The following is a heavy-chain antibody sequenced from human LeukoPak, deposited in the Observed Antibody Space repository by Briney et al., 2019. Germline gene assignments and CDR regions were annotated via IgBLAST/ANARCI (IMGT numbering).Heavy chain of an antibody. D-gene: IGHD2-2*02. J-gene: IGHJ6*03. CDR1: GFTFSSYA. CDR3: AKDGVDIVVVPAAINYYYYMDV. V-gene: IGHV3-23*01. Sequence: GGSLRLSCAASGFTFSSYAMSWVRQAPGKGLEWVSAISGSGGSTYYADSVKGRFTISRDNSKNTLYLQVNSLRAEDTAVYYCAKDGVDIVVVPAAINYYYYMDVWGKGTTVTVSS. CDR2: ISGSGGST.